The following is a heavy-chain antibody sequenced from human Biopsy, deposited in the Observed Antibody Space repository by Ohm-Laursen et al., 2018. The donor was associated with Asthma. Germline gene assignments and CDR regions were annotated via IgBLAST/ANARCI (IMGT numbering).Heavy chain of an antibody. CDR1: GGTFNTYV. J-gene: IGHJ4*02. CDR3: ARKAGSCISRTCYSLDF. D-gene: IGHD2-2*01. CDR2: INYVFGTT. V-gene: IGHV1-69*13. Sequence: ASVKFSCKSLGGTFNTYVIGWVRQAPGQGLEWMGGINYVFGTTTYPQKFQDRVTITADDSTSTVYMELSSLRSEDTAVYYCARKAGSCISRTCYSLDFWGQGTLVTVSS.